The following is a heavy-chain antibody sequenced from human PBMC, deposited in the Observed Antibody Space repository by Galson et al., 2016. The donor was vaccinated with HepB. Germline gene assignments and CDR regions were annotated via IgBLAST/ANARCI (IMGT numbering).Heavy chain of an antibody. V-gene: IGHV3-15*01. Sequence: SLRLSCAASGFTFSHAWMSWVRQAPGTGQEWAGRVQSRLDGGTTDYAAPVKDRFTISRDDSKNTLYTQMNRLRIEVTAVYYLRPLPTGQQPYYCDYWGQGTLVTVSS. CDR2: VQSRLDGGTT. CDR3: RPLPTGQQPYYCDY. CDR1: GFTFSHAW. J-gene: IGHJ4*02. D-gene: IGHD6-13*01.